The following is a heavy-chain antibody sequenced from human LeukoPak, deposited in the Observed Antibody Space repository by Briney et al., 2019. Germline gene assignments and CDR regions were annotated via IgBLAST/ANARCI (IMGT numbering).Heavy chain of an antibody. CDR2: ITSNGGST. D-gene: IGHD2-15*01. CDR3: AKDRGRTWVQVAN. CDR1: GFTFSTNS. V-gene: IGHV3-64D*08. Sequence: GGSLRLSCSASGFTFSTNSMHWVRQAPGKGLEFVSAITSNGGSTYYADSVKGRFTISRDNSKNTLYLQMSSLRVEDTAVYYCAKDRGRTWVQVANWGQGTLVTVSS. J-gene: IGHJ4*02.